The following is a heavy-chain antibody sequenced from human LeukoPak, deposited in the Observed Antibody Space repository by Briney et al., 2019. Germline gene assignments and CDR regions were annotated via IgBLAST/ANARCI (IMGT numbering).Heavy chain of an antibody. CDR2: ISGSGGST. J-gene: IGHJ4*02. V-gene: IGHV3-23*01. D-gene: IGHD6-19*01. CDR3: AKDPNSGNDY. Sequence: GRSLRLSCAASGFTFSSYAMSWVRQAPGKGLEWVSAISGSGGSTYYADPVKGRFTISRDNSKNTLYLQMNSLRAEDTAVYYCAKDPNSGNDYWGQGTLVTVSS. CDR1: GFTFSSYA.